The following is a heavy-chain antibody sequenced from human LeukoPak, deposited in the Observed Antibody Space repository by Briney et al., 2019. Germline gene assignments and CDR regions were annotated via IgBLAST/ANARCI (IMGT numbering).Heavy chain of an antibody. Sequence: YPGGSLRLSRAAPAFPFDDFTMHCVRHLPGKGIQCDSLISWEGPFTYYAQSVKGRFTLPRHNSRHTLFLYMNSLTTTDSGLYDCARDDQTYCSSSTCYGGAFESWGQGTLVIVSS. CDR3: ARDDQTYCSSSTCYGGAFES. V-gene: IGHV3-43*01. CDR2: ISWEGPFT. J-gene: IGHJ4*02. D-gene: IGHD2-2*01. CDR1: AFPFDDFT.